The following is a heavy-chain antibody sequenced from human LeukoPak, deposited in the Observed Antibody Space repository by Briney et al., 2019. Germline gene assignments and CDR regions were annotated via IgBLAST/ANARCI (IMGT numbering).Heavy chain of an antibody. CDR3: ARDPTMVRGVTLDY. V-gene: IGHV3-23*01. Sequence: GGSLRLSCAASGFTFSSYAMNWVRQAPGKGLEWVSAISGSGGSTYYADSVKGRFTISRDNSKNTLYLQMNSLRAEDTAVYYCARDPTMVRGVTLDYWGQGTLVPVSS. CDR2: ISGSGGST. D-gene: IGHD3-10*01. J-gene: IGHJ4*02. CDR1: GFTFSSYA.